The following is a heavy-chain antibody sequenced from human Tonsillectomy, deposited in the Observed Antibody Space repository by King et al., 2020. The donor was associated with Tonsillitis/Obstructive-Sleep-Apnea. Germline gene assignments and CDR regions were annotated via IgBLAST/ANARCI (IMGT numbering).Heavy chain of an antibody. CDR3: ARDSPHITILGVVPDY. CDR1: GFTFSSYG. J-gene: IGHJ4*02. Sequence: QVQLVESGGGVVQPGRSLRLSCAASGFTFSSYGMHWVRQAPGKGLEWVAVIWYDGSNKYYADSVKGRFTISRDNSKNTLYLQMNSLRAEDTAVYYCARDSPHITILGVVPDYWGQGPLVTVSS. V-gene: IGHV3-33*01. CDR2: IWYDGSNK. D-gene: IGHD3-3*01.